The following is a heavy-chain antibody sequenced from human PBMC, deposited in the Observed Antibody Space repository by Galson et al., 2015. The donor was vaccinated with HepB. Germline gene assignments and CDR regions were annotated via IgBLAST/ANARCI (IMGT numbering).Heavy chain of an antibody. CDR2: IIPIFNTP. J-gene: IGHJ3*02. D-gene: IGHD4-17*01. V-gene: IGHV1-69*13. Sequence: SVKVSCKASGGTFNSYTISWVRQAPGQGLEWVGGIIPIFNTPNYAQSFQGRVTITADESTNTSYMELNSLRSEDTAVYYCATSAGHFDYGTDADAIVIWGQGTMVTVSS. CDR3: ATSAGHFDYGTDADAIVI. CDR1: GGTFNSYT.